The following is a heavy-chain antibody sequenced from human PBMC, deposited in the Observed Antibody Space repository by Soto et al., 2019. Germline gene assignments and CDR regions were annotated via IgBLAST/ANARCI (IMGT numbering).Heavy chain of an antibody. J-gene: IGHJ4*02. D-gene: IGHD2-2*01. Sequence: QVQLVQSGAEVKKPGASVKVSCKASGYTFTSYGISWVRQAPGQGIEWMGWISAYNGNTNYAQKLQGRVTMTTDTSTSTAYMELMSLRSDDTAVYYCAKRTPYCSSTSCYLLDYWGQGTLVTVSS. CDR2: ISAYNGNT. CDR3: AKRTPYCSSTSCYLLDY. V-gene: IGHV1-18*01. CDR1: GYTFTSYG.